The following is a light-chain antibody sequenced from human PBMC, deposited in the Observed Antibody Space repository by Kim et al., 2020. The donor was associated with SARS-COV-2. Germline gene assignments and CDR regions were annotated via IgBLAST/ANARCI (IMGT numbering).Light chain of an antibody. V-gene: IGLV1-40*01. CDR2: GNP. Sequence: GAPGQRVTISCTGSNIGAGSDVHWYQPLPGTAPKLLIYGNPNRPSGVPDRFSGSKSGTSASLAITGLQAEDEAVYYCQSYDRNVRVFGGGTQLTVL. CDR1: NIGAGSD. CDR3: QSYDRNVRV. J-gene: IGLJ2*01.